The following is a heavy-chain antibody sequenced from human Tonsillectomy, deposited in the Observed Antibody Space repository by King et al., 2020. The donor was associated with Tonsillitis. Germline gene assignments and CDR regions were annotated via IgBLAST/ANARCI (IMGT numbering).Heavy chain of an antibody. Sequence: VQLQESGPGLVKPLETLSLTCTVSGGSISSYYWSWIRQPPGKGLEWIGYIYDSGSTNYNPSLKSRGTISVDTSKNQLSLKLSSVTAADTAVYYCARGSNIAAAGTGYYFDYWGQGTLVTVSS. CDR3: ARGSNIAAAGTGYYFDY. CDR2: IYDSGST. CDR1: GGSISSYY. J-gene: IGHJ4*02. V-gene: IGHV4-59*01. D-gene: IGHD6-13*01.